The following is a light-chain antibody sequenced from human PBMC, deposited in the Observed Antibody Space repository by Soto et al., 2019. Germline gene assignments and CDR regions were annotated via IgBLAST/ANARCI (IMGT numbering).Light chain of an antibody. J-gene: IGKJ1*01. Sequence: QVSQSPSSLSASVGDRVTITCRASQDISSYLGWYQQKPGKAPKLLIYAASTLQSGVPSRFSGSGSGTDFTLTINSLQPEDFAVYYCHQYDSWTFGQGTRWIS. CDR3: HQYDSWT. CDR1: QDISSY. V-gene: IGKV1-9*01. CDR2: AAS.